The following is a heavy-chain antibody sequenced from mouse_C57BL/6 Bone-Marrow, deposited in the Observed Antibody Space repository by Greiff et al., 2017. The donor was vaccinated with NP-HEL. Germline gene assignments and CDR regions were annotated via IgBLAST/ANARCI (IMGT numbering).Heavy chain of an antibody. CDR3: ANDGYYDAWFAY. D-gene: IGHD2-3*01. V-gene: IGHV1-78*01. J-gene: IGHJ3*01. Sequence: VMLVESDAELVKPGASVKISCKVSGYTFTDHTIHWMKQRPEQGLEWIGYIYPRDGSTKYNEKFKGKATLTADKSSSTAYMQLNSLTSEDSAVYFCANDGYYDAWFAYWGQGTLVTVSA. CDR2: IYPRDGST. CDR1: GYTFTDHT.